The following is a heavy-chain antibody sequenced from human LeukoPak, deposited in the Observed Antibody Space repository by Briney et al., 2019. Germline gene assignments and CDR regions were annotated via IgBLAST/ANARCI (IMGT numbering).Heavy chain of an antibody. CDR2: INPNTGGT. CDR1: GYSFTDYY. CDR3: ARDVGEYCSSTNCYASHY. Sequence: ASVKVSCKAFGYSFTDYYVHWVRQAPGQGPEWMGWINPNTGGTKYAQKFQGRVTMTRDTSISTAYMEVKRLGSDDTAVYYCARDVGEYCSSTNCYASHYWGQGTLVTVSS. D-gene: IGHD2-2*01. J-gene: IGHJ4*02. V-gene: IGHV1-2*02.